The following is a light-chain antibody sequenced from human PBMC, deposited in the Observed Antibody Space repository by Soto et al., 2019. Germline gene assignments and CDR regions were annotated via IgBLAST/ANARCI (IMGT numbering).Light chain of an antibody. Sequence: QSALTQPASVSGSPGQSITISCTGTSRDVGRYNLVSWYQQHPGKAPKLMIYEVTKRPSGVSHRFSGSKSGTTASLTISGLQAEDEADYYCSSYTSSSTYVFGTGTKLTVL. J-gene: IGLJ1*01. CDR1: SRDVGRYNL. CDR3: SSYTSSSTYV. V-gene: IGLV2-14*02. CDR2: EVT.